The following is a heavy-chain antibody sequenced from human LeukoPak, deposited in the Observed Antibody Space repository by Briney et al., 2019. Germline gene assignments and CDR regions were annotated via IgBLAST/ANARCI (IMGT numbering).Heavy chain of an antibody. J-gene: IGHJ4*02. CDR1: GFTFSSYG. Sequence: GGSLRLSCAASGFTFSSYGMHWVRQAPGKGLEWVAVISYDGSNKYYADSVKGRFTISRDNSKNTLYLQMNSLRAEDTAVYYCAKLPGGGATLFDYWGQGTLVTVSS. CDR3: AKLPGGGATLFDY. V-gene: IGHV3-30*18. D-gene: IGHD1-26*01. CDR2: ISYDGSNK.